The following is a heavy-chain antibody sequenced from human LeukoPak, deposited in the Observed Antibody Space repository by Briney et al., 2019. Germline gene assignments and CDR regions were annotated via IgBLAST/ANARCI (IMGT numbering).Heavy chain of an antibody. J-gene: IGHJ3*02. CDR3: ARAGIVGATAAFDI. CDR2: IYYSGST. CDR1: GGSIGTYY. D-gene: IGHD1-26*01. V-gene: IGHV4-59*01. Sequence: SETLSLTCSVSGGSIGTYYWSWIRQPPGKGLEWIGYIYYSGSTNYNPSLKSRVTMSIDTSQNQFSLKLSSVTAADTAVYYCARAGIVGATAAFDIWGQGTMVTVSS.